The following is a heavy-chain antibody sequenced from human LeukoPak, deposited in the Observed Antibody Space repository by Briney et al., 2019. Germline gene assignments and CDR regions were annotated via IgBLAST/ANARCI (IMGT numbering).Heavy chain of an antibody. CDR1: GYTFTAYY. J-gene: IGHJ4*02. D-gene: IGHD2-15*01. CDR3: ARYLRGCSGGSCYVY. V-gene: IGHV1-69*13. Sequence: VASVKVSCKASGYTFTAYYMSWVRQAPGQGLEWMGGIIPIFGTANYAQKFQGRVTITADESTSTAYMELSSLRSEDTAVYYCARYLRGCSGGSCYVYWGQGTLDTVSS. CDR2: IIPIFGTA.